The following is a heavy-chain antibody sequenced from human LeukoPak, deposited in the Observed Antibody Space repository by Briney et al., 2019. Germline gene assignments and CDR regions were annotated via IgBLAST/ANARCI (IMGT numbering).Heavy chain of an antibody. CDR1: GFTFSTYT. CDR2: ISTRSSYL. V-gene: IGHV3-21*01. J-gene: IGHJ4*02. Sequence: GGSLRLSCAASGFTFSTYTMNLVRQAPGKGLQWVSSISTRSSYLYYADSVKGRFTISRDDAKNSLYLQLNSLRAEDTAVYYCATLASTDGYWGQGTLVTVSS. D-gene: IGHD1-1*01. CDR3: ATLASTDGY.